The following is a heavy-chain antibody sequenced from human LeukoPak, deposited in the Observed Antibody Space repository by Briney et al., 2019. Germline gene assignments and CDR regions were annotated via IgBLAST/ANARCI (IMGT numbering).Heavy chain of an antibody. CDR2: ISSNGDST. V-gene: IGHV3-64*01. CDR1: GFTFSYYS. Sequence: GGSLRLSCAASGFTFSYYSMHWVRQAPGKGLEYVSAISSNGDSTYYANSVKGRFTISRDNSKNTLYLQMNSLRAEDTAVYYCARGRGLPVRPPNEGFLDYWGRGTLVTVSS. CDR3: ARGRGLPVRPPNEGFLDY. J-gene: IGHJ4*02. D-gene: IGHD6-6*01.